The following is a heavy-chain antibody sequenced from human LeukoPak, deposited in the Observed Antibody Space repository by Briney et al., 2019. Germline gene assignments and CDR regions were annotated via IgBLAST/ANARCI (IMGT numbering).Heavy chain of an antibody. Sequence: GGSLRLSCAVSGFTVRSDYMTWVRQAPGKGLEWLSVIYSGGNTYYADSVKGRFTISRDNSKNTLYLQMNSLRAEDTAVYYCAKVPYSGSHYVWYFDYWGQGTLVTVSS. CDR2: IYSGGNT. J-gene: IGHJ4*02. CDR1: GFTVRSDY. V-gene: IGHV3-66*01. D-gene: IGHD1-26*01. CDR3: AKVPYSGSHYVWYFDY.